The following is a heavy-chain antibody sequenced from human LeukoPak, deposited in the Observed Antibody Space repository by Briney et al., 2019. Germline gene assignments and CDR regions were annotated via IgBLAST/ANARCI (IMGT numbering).Heavy chain of an antibody. CDR2: ISYDGSNK. CDR1: GFTFSSYA. V-gene: IGHV3-30*04. J-gene: IGHJ4*02. CDR3: AKGLERESRLEC. Sequence: GGSLRPSCAASGFTFSSYAMHWVRQAPGKGLEWVAVISYDGSNKYYADSLKGRLTISRDNSKNTLFLQMNSLRAEDTAIYYCAKGLERESRLECWGQGTLVTVSS. D-gene: IGHD1-1*01.